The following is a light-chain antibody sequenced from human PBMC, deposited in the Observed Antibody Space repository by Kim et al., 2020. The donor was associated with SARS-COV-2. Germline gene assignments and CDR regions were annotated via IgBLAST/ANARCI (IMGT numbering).Light chain of an antibody. CDR1: SNNIGDQG. Sequence: LTQPPSVSKGLRQTATLTCTGNSNNIGDQGAAWLQQHQGHPPKLLSYRNNNRPSGISERFSASRSGNTASLTITGLQPEDEADYYCSAWDSSLNIWV. CDR3: SAWDSSLNIWV. J-gene: IGLJ3*02. V-gene: IGLV10-54*01. CDR2: RNN.